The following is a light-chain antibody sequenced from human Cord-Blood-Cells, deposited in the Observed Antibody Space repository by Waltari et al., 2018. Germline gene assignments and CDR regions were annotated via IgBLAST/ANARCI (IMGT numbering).Light chain of an antibody. J-gene: IGKJ1*01. CDR1: QSVSSN. V-gene: IGKV3-15*01. CDR2: GAS. Sequence: EIVMTQSPPTLSVSPGERATLSCRASQSVSSNLAGYQQKPGQAPRLLIYGASTRATGIPARFSGSGSGTEFTLTISSLQSEDFAVYYCQQYNNWPRTFGQGTKVEIK. CDR3: QQYNNWPRT.